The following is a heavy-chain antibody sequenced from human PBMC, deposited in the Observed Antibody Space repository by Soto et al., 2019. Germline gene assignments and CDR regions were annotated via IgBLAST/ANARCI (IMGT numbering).Heavy chain of an antibody. Sequence: GGSLRLSCAASGFTFDDYTMHWVRQAPGKGLEWVSLISWDGGSTYYADSVKGRFTISRDNSKNSLYLQMNSLRTEDTALYYCAKVGSPRGGYYYYYGMDVWGQGTTVTVSS. V-gene: IGHV3-43*01. D-gene: IGHD3-10*01. CDR2: ISWDGGST. J-gene: IGHJ6*02. CDR3: AKVGSPRGGYYYYYGMDV. CDR1: GFTFDDYT.